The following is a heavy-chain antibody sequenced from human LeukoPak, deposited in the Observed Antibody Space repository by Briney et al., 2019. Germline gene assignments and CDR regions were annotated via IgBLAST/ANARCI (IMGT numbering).Heavy chain of an antibody. D-gene: IGHD3-10*01. CDR2: MNPNSGTT. V-gene: IGHV1-8*01. Sequence: ASVKVSCKASGYTFTSYDINWVRQATGQGLGWMGWMNPNSGTTGYAQKFQGRVTMTRNTSISTAYMELSSLRSEDTAVYYCARGVRKGNPDFDYWGQGTLVTVSS. CDR1: GYTFTSYD. J-gene: IGHJ4*02. CDR3: ARGVRKGNPDFDY.